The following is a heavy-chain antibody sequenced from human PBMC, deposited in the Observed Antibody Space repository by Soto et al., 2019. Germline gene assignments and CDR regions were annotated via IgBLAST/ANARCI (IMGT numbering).Heavy chain of an antibody. CDR2: IYWDDDK. CDR3: AHSHYGNYFAH. V-gene: IGHV2-5*02. J-gene: IGHJ4*02. CDR1: GFSLSTTGVG. D-gene: IGHD3-10*01. Sequence: QITLKESGPTLVKPTQTLTLTCTFSGFSLSTTGVGVGWIRQPPGKALEWLALIYWDDDKRYSPSLKSRLTIAKDTSKNQVVLRMTNMDPVDTATYYCAHSHYGNYFAHWGQGTLVTVSS.